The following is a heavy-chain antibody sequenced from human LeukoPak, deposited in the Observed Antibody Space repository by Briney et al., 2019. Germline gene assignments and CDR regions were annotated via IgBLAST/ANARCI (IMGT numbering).Heavy chain of an antibody. CDR1: GYTFTSYC. CDR3: ARAVTTVGNWFDP. Sequence: ASVKVSCKASGYTFTSYCMHWVRQAPGQGLEWMGIINPSGGSTSYTQKFQGRVTMTRDTSTSTVYMELSSLRSEDTAVYYCARAVTTVGNWFDPWGQGTLVTVSS. D-gene: IGHD4-11*01. J-gene: IGHJ5*02. V-gene: IGHV1-46*01. CDR2: INPSGGST.